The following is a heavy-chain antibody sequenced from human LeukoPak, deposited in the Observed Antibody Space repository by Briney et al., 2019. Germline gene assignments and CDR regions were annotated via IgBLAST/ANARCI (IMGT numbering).Heavy chain of an antibody. Sequence: SETLSLTCAVSGGSISSGGYSWSWIRQPPGKGLEWIGYIYYSGSTYYNPSLKSRVTISVDTSKNQFSLKLSSVTAADTAVYYCARGSWIQLWGTFDYWGQGTLVTVSS. J-gene: IGHJ4*02. V-gene: IGHV4-30-4*07. CDR1: GGSISSGGYS. CDR3: ARGSWIQLWGTFDY. D-gene: IGHD5-18*01. CDR2: IYYSGST.